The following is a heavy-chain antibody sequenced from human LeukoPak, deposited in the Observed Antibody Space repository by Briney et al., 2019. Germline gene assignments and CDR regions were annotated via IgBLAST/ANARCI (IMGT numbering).Heavy chain of an antibody. D-gene: IGHD3-10*01. Sequence: GRSLRLSCAASGFTFSSYGMHWVRQAPGKGLEWVAVIWYDGSNKYYADSVKGRFTISRDNAKNSLYLQMNSLRVEDTAVYYCARVATMVRVPLDALDIWGQGTMVSVSS. CDR3: ARVATMVRVPLDALDI. CDR2: IWYDGSNK. J-gene: IGHJ3*02. V-gene: IGHV3-33*01. CDR1: GFTFSSYG.